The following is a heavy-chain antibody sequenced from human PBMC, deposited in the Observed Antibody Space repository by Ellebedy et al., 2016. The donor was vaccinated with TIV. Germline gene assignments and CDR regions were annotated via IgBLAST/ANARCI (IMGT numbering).Heavy chain of an antibody. Sequence: AASVKVSCKASGYTFTGYYMHWVRQAPGQGLEWMGWINPNSGGTNYAQKFQGWVTMTRDTSISTAYMELSRLKSDDTAIYYCARTYSGNYGVGYYRMDVWGQGTTVTVSS. CDR2: INPNSGGT. D-gene: IGHD1-26*01. CDR3: ARTYSGNYGVGYYRMDV. V-gene: IGHV1-2*04. CDR1: GYTFTGYY. J-gene: IGHJ6*02.